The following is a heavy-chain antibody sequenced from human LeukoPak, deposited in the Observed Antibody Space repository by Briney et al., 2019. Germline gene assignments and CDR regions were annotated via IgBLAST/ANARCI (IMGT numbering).Heavy chain of an antibody. CDR2: ISSGGSRI. CDR3: ARPRSDLYGMDV. V-gene: IGHV3-48*03. Sequence: GGSLRLSCAAFGFIFNTYEINWVRQAPGKGLEWVSYISSGGSRIYYADSVKGRFTISRDNAKNSLYLQMNSLRAEDTAIYYCARPRSDLYGMDVWGQGTTVIVSS. J-gene: IGHJ6*02. CDR1: GFIFNTYE.